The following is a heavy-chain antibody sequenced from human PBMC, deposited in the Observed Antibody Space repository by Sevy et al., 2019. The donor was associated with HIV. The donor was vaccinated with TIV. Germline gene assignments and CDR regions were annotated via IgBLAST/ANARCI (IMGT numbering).Heavy chain of an antibody. D-gene: IGHD6-13*01. CDR2: VSYDGREK. CDR1: GFTFSTYT. J-gene: IGHJ5*02. Sequence: GGSLRLSCAASGFTFSTYTLHWVRQAPGKGLEWVAAVSYDGREKYYADSVKGRFTVSRETSQSTLFLQMRSLRDEDTSFYYCAGDAGVGFSTWYSIPDLWGQGTLVTVSS. V-gene: IGHV3-30*04. CDR3: AGDAGVGFSTWYSIPDL.